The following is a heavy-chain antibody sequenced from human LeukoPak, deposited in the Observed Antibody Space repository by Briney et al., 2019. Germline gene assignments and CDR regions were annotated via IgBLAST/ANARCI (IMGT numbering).Heavy chain of an antibody. CDR3: ARAERGYDY. D-gene: IGHD5-12*01. V-gene: IGHV3-66*01. Sequence: PGGSLRLSCAASGFTISSNFMSWVRQAPGKGLEWVSVIYSGGTTYYADSVKGRFTISRDNSKNTLYLQMNSLRAEDTAVYCCARAERGYDYWGQGTLVTVSA. CDR2: IYSGGTT. J-gene: IGHJ4*02. CDR1: GFTISSNF.